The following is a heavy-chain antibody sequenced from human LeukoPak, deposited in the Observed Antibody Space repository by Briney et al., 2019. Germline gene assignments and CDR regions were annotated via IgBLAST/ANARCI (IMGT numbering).Heavy chain of an antibody. Sequence: VASVKVSCKASGYTFTGYYMHWVRQAPGQGLEWMGWINPNSGGTNYAQKFQGRVTMTRDMSTSTVYMELSSLRSEDTAVYYCARDSNRYCTNGVCYFDYWGQGTLVTVSS. V-gene: IGHV1-2*02. J-gene: IGHJ4*02. D-gene: IGHD2-8*01. CDR2: INPNSGGT. CDR1: GYTFTGYY. CDR3: ARDSNRYCTNGVCYFDY.